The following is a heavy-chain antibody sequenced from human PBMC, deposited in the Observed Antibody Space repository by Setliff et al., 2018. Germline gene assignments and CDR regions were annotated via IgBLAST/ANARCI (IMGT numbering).Heavy chain of an antibody. CDR2: INNYNMNT. V-gene: IGHV1-18*01. Sequence: GASVKVSCKASGYTFTNYGINWVRQAPGQGLEWMGWINNYNMNTNYPQKFLGRVTVTTDTSATTAYMELKNLRSDDTAVYYCVRINFYVSSGYYYAPDFWGQGTLVTVSS. D-gene: IGHD3-22*01. CDR1: GYTFTNYG. CDR3: VRINFYVSSGYYYAPDF. J-gene: IGHJ4*01.